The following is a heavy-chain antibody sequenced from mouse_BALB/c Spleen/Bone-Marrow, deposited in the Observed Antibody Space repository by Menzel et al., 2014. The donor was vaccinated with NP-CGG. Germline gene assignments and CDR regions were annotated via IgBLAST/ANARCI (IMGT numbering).Heavy chain of an antibody. V-gene: IGHV1-15*01. CDR2: IDPETGGT. J-gene: IGHJ3*01. CDR1: GYTFTDYE. Sequence: VQLQQSGAELVRPGASVTLSCKASGYTFTDYEMHWVKQTPVHGLEWIGAIDPETGGTAYNQKFKGKATLTADKSSSTAYMEHRSLTSEDSAVYYCTRSETGPFAYWGQGTLVTVSA. CDR3: TRSETGPFAY. D-gene: IGHD4-1*01.